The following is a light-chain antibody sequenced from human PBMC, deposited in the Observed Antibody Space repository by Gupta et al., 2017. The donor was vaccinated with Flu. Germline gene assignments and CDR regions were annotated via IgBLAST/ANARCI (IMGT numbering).Light chain of an antibody. Sequence: DIEMTQSPDCLAVSLGERDTINCKSSQSLLYRSDNKNYLAWYQQQPGQPPKLLIYWASSRQYGVPDRFSGSGSGTDFSLTISSLQAEDVAVYFCQQYYSPLLYSFGQGTELEI. CDR2: WAS. CDR1: QSLLYRSDNKNY. V-gene: IGKV4-1*01. CDR3: QQYYSPLLYS. J-gene: IGKJ2*03.